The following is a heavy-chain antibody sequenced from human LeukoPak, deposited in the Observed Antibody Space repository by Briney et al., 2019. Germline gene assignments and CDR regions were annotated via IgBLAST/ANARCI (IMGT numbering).Heavy chain of an antibody. Sequence: GGSLRLSCAASGFTFGSYSMNWVRQAPRKGLEWVSSISSSSSYIYYADSVKGRFTISRDNAKNSLYLQMNSLRAEDTAVYYCARDILTGSRPFPFDYWGQGTLVTVSS. CDR2: ISSSSSYI. CDR3: ARDILTGSRPFPFDY. CDR1: GFTFGSYS. J-gene: IGHJ4*02. D-gene: IGHD3-9*01. V-gene: IGHV3-21*01.